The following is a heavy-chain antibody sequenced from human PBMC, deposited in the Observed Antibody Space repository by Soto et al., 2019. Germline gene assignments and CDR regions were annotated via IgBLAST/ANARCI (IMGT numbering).Heavy chain of an antibody. D-gene: IGHD2-15*01. CDR3: ARFIVVVVAATKLGSEYYGMDV. V-gene: IGHV1-46*01. CDR1: GYTFTSYG. Sequence: GASVKVSCKASGYTFTSYGISWVRQAPGQGLEWMGIINPSGGSTNYAQKFQGRVTMTTDTSTSTVYMELSSLRSEDTAVYYCARFIVVVVAATKLGSEYYGMDVWGQGTTVTVSS. CDR2: INPSGGST. J-gene: IGHJ6*02.